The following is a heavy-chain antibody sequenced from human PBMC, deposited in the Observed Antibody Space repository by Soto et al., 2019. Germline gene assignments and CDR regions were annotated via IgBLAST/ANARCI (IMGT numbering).Heavy chain of an antibody. V-gene: IGHV4-4*02. CDR3: ASYSSSWYWFDP. D-gene: IGHD6-13*01. J-gene: IGHJ5*02. Sequence: QVQLQASGPGLVKPSGTLSLTCAVSGGSISSSNWWSWVRQPPGTGLEWIGEIYHSGSTNYNPSLKSRVTISVHESRNQFSLNLSSVTAADTAVYYCASYSSSWYWFDPWCQGTLVTVSS. CDR2: IYHSGST. CDR1: GGSISSSNW.